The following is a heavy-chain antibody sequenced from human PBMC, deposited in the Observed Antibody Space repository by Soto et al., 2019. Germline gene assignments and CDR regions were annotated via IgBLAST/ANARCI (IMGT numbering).Heavy chain of an antibody. D-gene: IGHD1-1*01. V-gene: IGHV4-4*07. Sequence: PSETLSLTCTVSGASISGFYWSWIRKSAREGLEWIGRIYATGTTDYNPSLKSRVMMSVDTSKKQFSLKLRSVTAADTAVYYCVRDGTKTLRDWFDPWGQGISVTVSS. J-gene: IGHJ5*02. CDR1: GASISGFY. CDR2: IYATGTT. CDR3: VRDGTKTLRDWFDP.